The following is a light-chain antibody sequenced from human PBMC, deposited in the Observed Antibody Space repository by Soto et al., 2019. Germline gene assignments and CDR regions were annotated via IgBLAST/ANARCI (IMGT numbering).Light chain of an antibody. CDR3: SSYRSSSTLYV. CDR2: DVN. V-gene: IGLV2-14*01. J-gene: IGLJ1*01. Sequence: QSALTQPASVSGTPGQSITISCTGTSSDVGGYNYVSWYQQHPGKAPKLMIYDVNNRPSGVSNRFSGSKSGNTASLTISGLQAEDEADHYCSSYRSSSTLYVFGTGTKVTVL. CDR1: SSDVGGYNY.